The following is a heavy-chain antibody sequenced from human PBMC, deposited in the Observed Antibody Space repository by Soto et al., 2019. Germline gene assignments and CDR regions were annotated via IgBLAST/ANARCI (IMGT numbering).Heavy chain of an antibody. Sequence: GGSLRLSCAASGFTVSSNYMSWVRQAPGKGLEWVSVIYSGGSTYYADSVKGRFTISRDNSKNTLYLQMNSLRAEDTAVYYCASSGGGTFYYYGMDVWGQGPRSPSP. J-gene: IGHJ6*02. V-gene: IGHV3-53*01. CDR2: IYSGGST. CDR3: ASSGGGTFYYYGMDV. D-gene: IGHD2-8*02. CDR1: GFTVSSNY.